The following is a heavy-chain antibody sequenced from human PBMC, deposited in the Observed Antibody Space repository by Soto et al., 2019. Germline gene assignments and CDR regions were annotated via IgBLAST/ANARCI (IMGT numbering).Heavy chain of an antibody. CDR3: ATSGIAVAGPLYMDV. J-gene: IGHJ6*03. Sequence: GGSLRLSCAASGFTFSSYAMSWVRQAPGKGLEWVSAISGSGGSTYYADSVKGRFTISRDNSKNTLYLQMNSLRAEDTAVYYCATSGIAVAGPLYMDVWGKGTTVTVSS. CDR2: ISGSGGST. CDR1: GFTFSSYA. D-gene: IGHD6-19*01. V-gene: IGHV3-23*01.